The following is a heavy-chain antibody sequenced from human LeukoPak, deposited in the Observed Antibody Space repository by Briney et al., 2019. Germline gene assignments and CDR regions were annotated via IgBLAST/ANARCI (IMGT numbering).Heavy chain of an antibody. D-gene: IGHD1-26*01. CDR3: AKMGGKGATEVDY. CDR1: GFTFSSYA. Sequence: GGSLRLSCAASGFTFSSYAMHWVRQAPGKGLEWVAVIWYDGSNENYADSVRGRFTVSRDNSKNTLYLQMNSLRAEDTAVYYCAKMGGKGATEVDYWGQGTLVTASS. CDR2: IWYDGSNE. J-gene: IGHJ4*02. V-gene: IGHV3-33*06.